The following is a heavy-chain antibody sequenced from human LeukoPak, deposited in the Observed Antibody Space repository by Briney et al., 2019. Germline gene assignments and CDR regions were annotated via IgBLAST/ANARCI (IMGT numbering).Heavy chain of an antibody. CDR1: GFTFSSYW. J-gene: IGHJ4*02. Sequence: TWGSLRLSCVASGFTFSSYWMTWVRQAPGKGLEWVANIKTDGSQIYYVDSVKGRFTISRDNAKNSLYLQMNSLRAEDTAVYFCARDLNWETYWGQGTLVSVSS. V-gene: IGHV3-7*01. D-gene: IGHD7-27*01. CDR2: IKTDGSQI. CDR3: ARDLNWETY.